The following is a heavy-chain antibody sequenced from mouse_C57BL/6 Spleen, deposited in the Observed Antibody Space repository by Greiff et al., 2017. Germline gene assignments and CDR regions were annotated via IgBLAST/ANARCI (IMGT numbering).Heavy chain of an antibody. D-gene: IGHD2-4*01. CDR3: TDYYDDY. V-gene: IGHV6-3*01. CDR1: GFTFSNYW. CDR2: IRLKSDNYAT. Sequence: EVKLMESGGGLVQPGGSMKLSCVASGFTFSNYWMNWVRQSPEKGLEWVAQIRLKSDNYATHYAESVKGSFTISRDDSKSSIYLQMNNLRAEDTGIYYCTDYYDDYWGQGTTLTVSS. J-gene: IGHJ2*01.